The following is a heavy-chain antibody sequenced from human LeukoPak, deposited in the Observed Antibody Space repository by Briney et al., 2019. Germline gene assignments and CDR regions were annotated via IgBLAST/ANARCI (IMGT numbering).Heavy chain of an antibody. D-gene: IGHD2-2*02. CDR1: GGTFSSYA. CDR3: ARGYCSSTSCYISDSFDY. Sequence: SVKVSCKASGGTFSSYAISWVRQAPGQGLEWMGGIIPIFGTANYAQKFQDRVTITADESTSTAYMELSSLRSEDTAVYYCARGYCSSTSCYISDSFDYWGQGTLVTVSS. J-gene: IGHJ4*02. CDR2: IIPIFGTA. V-gene: IGHV1-69*13.